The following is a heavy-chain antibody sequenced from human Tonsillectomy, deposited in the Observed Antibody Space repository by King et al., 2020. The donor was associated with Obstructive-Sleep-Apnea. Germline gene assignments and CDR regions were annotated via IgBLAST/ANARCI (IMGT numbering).Heavy chain of an antibody. D-gene: IGHD6-19*01. Sequence: QLVQSGAELKKPGASVKVSCKASGYIFTTYGITWVRQAPGQRPEWMGWISTFNGNTNYAQRFQGRVIMTTDTSTSTAYMDLRSLRSDDTAVYYCAREKQWPDHFDYWGQGTLVTVSS. CDR1: GYIFTTYG. CDR3: AREKQWPDHFDY. J-gene: IGHJ4*02. CDR2: ISTFNGNT. V-gene: IGHV1-18*01.